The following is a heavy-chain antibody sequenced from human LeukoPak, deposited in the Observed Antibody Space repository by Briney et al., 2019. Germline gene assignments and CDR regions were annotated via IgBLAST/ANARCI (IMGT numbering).Heavy chain of an antibody. CDR2: ISNDGSRK. D-gene: IGHD3-3*01. CDR3: ARDRAWNYFDY. Sequence: GRSLRLSCAPSGFTFSRHGMHWVRQAPDKGLEWVAIISNDGSRKYYAHSVEGRFTISRDNSKNTLYLQMDSPRAEDTAVYYCARDRAWNYFDYWGQGTLVTVSS. CDR1: GFTFSRHG. J-gene: IGHJ4*02. V-gene: IGHV3-30*03.